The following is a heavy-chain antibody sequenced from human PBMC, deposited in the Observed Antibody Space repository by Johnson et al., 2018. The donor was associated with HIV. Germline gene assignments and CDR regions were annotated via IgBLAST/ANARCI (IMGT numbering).Heavy chain of an antibody. CDR3: TKEIVRYSIDWDVFDM. D-gene: IGHD6-19*01. Sequence: VQLVESGGGVVQPGGSLRLSCAASGFTFSSYGMHWVRQAPGKGLEWVSGISRTSDKIGYADSVRGRFSIYRDNAKNTLYLQMDSLRAEDTALYYCTKEIVRYSIDWDVFDMWGQGTMVTVSS. CDR2: ISRTSDKI. CDR1: GFTFSSYG. V-gene: IGHV3-9*01. J-gene: IGHJ3*02.